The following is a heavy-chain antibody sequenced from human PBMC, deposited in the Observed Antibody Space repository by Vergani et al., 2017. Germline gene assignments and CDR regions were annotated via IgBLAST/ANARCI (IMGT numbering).Heavy chain of an antibody. CDR2: ISYDGTNK. J-gene: IGHJ4*02. V-gene: IGHV3-30*03. CDR3: ARVSGGYPHFDY. Sequence: VQLLESGGGVVQPGRSLRLSCAASGFTFSSYGMHWVRQAPGKGLEWVAVISYDGTNKYYADSVKGRFTISRDKSKNTLYLQMNSLRAEDTALCYCARVSGGYPHFDYWGQGTLVTVSS. D-gene: IGHD1-1*01. CDR1: GFTFSSYG.